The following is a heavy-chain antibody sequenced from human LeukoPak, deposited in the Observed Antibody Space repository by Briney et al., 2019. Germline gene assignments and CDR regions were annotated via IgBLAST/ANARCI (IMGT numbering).Heavy chain of an antibody. CDR3: ARRRGGFGEGEFDY. CDR1: GVSISGFY. V-gene: IGHV4-4*08. Sequence: PSETLSLTCTVPGVSISGFYWNWIRQPPPKGLDLVGYSHTGGSISSNPSLNSRVAFSMDTSKNQVSLRLNSVTATDTAVYYCARRRGGFGEGEFDYWGQGIPVTVST. CDR2: SHTGGSI. J-gene: IGHJ4*02. D-gene: IGHD3-10*01.